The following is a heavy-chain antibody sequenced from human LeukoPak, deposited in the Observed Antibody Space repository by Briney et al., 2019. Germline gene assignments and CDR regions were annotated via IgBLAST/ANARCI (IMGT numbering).Heavy chain of an antibody. V-gene: IGHV3-21*01. CDR2: ISSSSSYI. CDR3: ARYSIAEAGKDY. J-gene: IGHJ4*02. D-gene: IGHD6-13*01. CDR1: GFTFSSYS. Sequence: GGSLRLSCAASGFTFSSYSMNWVRQAPGKGLEWVSSISSSSSYIYYADSVKGRFTISRDNAKNSLYLQMNSLRAEDTAVYYCARYSIAEAGKDYWGQGTLVTVCS.